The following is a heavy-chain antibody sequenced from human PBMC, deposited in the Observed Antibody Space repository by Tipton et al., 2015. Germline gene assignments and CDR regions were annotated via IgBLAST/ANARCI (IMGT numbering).Heavy chain of an antibody. CDR3: ARGTGGSCWAKWFDS. CDR1: GGSISSESYF. D-gene: IGHD2-15*01. CDR2: IYYGGRT. V-gene: IGHV4-39*01. J-gene: IGHJ5*01. Sequence: TLSLTCAVSGGSISSESYFWGWLRQPPGKGLEWIATIYYGGRTFYNPSLKSRATTSVDTSNNQFSLRLSSVTAADTAVYYCARGTGGSCWAKWFDSWGQGTLVTVSS.